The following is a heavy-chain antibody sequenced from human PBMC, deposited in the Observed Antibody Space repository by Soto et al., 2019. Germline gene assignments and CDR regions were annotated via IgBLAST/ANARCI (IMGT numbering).Heavy chain of an antibody. CDR2: ISSSSSYI. CDR3: ARRSGGGYCSGGSCYHLYYFDY. V-gene: IGHV3-21*01. CDR1: GFTFSSYS. J-gene: IGHJ4*02. D-gene: IGHD2-15*01. Sequence: GGSLRLSCAASGFTFSSYSMNWVRQAPGKGLEWVSSISSSSSYIYYADSVKGRFTISRDNAKNSLYLQMNSLRAEDTAVYYCARRSGGGYCSGGSCYHLYYFDYWGQGTLVTVSS.